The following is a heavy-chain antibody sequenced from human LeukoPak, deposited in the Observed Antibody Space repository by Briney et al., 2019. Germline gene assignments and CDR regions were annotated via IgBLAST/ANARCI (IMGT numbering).Heavy chain of an antibody. CDR1: GGSISSYY. V-gene: IGHV4-59*01. CDR2: IYYSGST. Sequence: SETLSLTCTVSGGSISSYYWSWIRQPPGKGLEWIGYIYYSGSTNYNPSLKSRVTISVDTSKNQFSLKLSSVTAADTAVYYCARDSGIAAAGTYYYYYMDVWGKGTTVTVSS. D-gene: IGHD6-13*01. CDR3: ARDSGIAAAGTYYYYYMDV. J-gene: IGHJ6*03.